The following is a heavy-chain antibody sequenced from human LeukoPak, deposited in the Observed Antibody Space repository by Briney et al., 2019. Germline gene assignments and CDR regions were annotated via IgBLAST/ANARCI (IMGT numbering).Heavy chain of an antibody. CDR1: GGSFSGYY. Sequence: PSETLSLICAVYGGSFSGYYWSWIRQPPGKGLGWIGEINHSGSNNYNPSLKSRVTISVDTSKNQFSLKLSSVTAADTAVYYCASNSLGYSYGWYWGQGTLVTASS. D-gene: IGHD5-18*01. V-gene: IGHV4-34*01. J-gene: IGHJ4*02. CDR2: INHSGSN. CDR3: ASNSLGYSYGWY.